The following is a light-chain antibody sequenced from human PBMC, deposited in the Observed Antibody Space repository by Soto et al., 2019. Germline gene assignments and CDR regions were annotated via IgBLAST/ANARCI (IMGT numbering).Light chain of an antibody. V-gene: IGKV1-39*01. CDR3: QQSGDSALT. CDR2: AAS. CDR1: QSISTY. Sequence: DIQMTQSPSSLSAFVGDRVTITCRASQSISTYLNWYQQKPGNAPRVLIYAASRLESGVPSRFSGSGSGTDFILTINSLQPEDLGTYYCQQSGDSALTFGGGTQVQMK. J-gene: IGKJ4*01.